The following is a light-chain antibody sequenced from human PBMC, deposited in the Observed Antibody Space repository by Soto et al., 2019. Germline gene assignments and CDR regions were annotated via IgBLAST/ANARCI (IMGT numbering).Light chain of an antibody. CDR1: QSISSW. CDR2: DAS. J-gene: IGKJ1*01. CDR3: QQYNSYPWT. Sequence: IQMTQSPSTLSASVGDRVTITCRASQSISSWLAWYQQKPGKAPKLLIYDASSLESGVPSRFSGCGSGTEFTLTISSLQPDDFATYYCQQYNSYPWTFGQGTKVEIK. V-gene: IGKV1-5*01.